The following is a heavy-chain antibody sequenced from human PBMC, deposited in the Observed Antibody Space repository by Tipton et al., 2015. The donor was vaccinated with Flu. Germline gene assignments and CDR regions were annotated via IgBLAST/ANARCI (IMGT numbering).Heavy chain of an antibody. V-gene: IGHV3-23*01. CDR3: AKGYYDSSGYYTIYYFDY. J-gene: IGHJ4*02. CDR2: ISGSGGST. CDR1: GFTFSSYA. D-gene: IGHD3-22*01. Sequence: SLRLSCAASGFTFSSYAMSWVRQAPGKGLEWVSAISGSGGSTYYADSVKGRFTISRDNSKNTLYLQMNSLRAEDTAVYYCAKGYYDSSGYYTIYYFDYWGQGTLVTVSS.